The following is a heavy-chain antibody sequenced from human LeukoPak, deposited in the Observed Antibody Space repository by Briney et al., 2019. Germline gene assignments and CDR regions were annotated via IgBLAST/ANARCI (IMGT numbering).Heavy chain of an antibody. D-gene: IGHD1-26*01. CDR2: IDYSGST. Sequence: SESLSLTCAVSGGSVNSDKSYWSWIRQHLGKGLEWIGYIDYSGSTYYNPSLNSRVTISGDTSNTQFSLKLSSVTAADTAVYYCARAVGNYFDYWGQGTLVTVSS. J-gene: IGHJ4*02. V-gene: IGHV4-31*11. CDR1: GGSVNSDKSY. CDR3: ARAVGNYFDY.